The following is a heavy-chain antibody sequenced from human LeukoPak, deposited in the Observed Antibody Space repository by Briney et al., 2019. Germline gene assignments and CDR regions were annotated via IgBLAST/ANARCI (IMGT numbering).Heavy chain of an antibody. J-gene: IGHJ6*02. Sequence: GESLKISCKGSGYSFTSYWIGWVRQMPGKGLGWMGIIYPGDSDTRYSPSFQGQVTISADKSISTAYLQWSSLKASDTAMYYCASTNCSGGSCYSSGYYYGMDVWGQGTTVTVSS. CDR3: ASTNCSGGSCYSSGYYYGMDV. D-gene: IGHD2-15*01. V-gene: IGHV5-51*01. CDR2: IYPGDSDT. CDR1: GYSFTSYW.